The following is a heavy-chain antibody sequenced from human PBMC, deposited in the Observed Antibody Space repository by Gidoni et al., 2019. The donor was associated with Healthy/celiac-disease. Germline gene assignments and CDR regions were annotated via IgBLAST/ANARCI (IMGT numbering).Heavy chain of an antibody. D-gene: IGHD3-16*01. V-gene: IGHV4-34*01. CDR1: GGSFSGYY. J-gene: IGHJ5*02. CDR2: INHSGST. CDR3: ARRLRGGWFDP. Sequence: QVQLQQWGAGLLKPSETLSLTCAVYGGSFSGYYWIWIRQPPGKGLECIGEINHSGSTNYNPSVKSRVTISVDTSKTQFALKLSSVTAADTAVYYCARRLRGGWFDPWGQGTLVTVSS.